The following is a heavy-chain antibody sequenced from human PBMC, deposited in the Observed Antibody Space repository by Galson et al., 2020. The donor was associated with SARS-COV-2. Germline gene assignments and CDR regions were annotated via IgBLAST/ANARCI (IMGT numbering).Heavy chain of an antibody. CDR3: ARGKYPLYYDILTGWEMFDP. J-gene: IGHJ5*02. V-gene: IGHV3-21*01. Sequence: GGSLRLSCAASGFTFSSYSMNWVRQAPGKGLEWVSSISSSSSYIYYADSVKGRFTISRDNAKNSLYLQMNSLRAEDTAVYYCARGKYPLYYDILTGWEMFDPWGQGTLVTVSS. D-gene: IGHD3-9*01. CDR1: GFTFSSYS. CDR2: ISSSSSYI.